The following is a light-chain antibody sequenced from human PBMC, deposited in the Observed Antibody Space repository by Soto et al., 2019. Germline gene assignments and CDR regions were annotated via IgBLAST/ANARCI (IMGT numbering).Light chain of an antibody. CDR3: SSYVSAGTSV. J-gene: IGLJ1*01. V-gene: IGLV2-14*01. Sequence: QSVLTQPPSVAGSPGQSITISCAGTSSDVGGYDFVSWYQHHPGRAPKLLIYEVSGRPSGVSYRFSGSKSGNTASLIISGLQAEDEAYYYCSSYVSAGTSVFGTGTKVTVL. CDR1: SSDVGGYDF. CDR2: EVS.